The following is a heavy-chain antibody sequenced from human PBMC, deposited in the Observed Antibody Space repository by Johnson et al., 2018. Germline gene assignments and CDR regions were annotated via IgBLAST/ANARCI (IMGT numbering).Heavy chain of an antibody. D-gene: IGHD3-22*01. V-gene: IGHV3-48*01. Sequence: VQLVQSGGGLVQPGGSLRLSCEATGLSFSSYRLNWVRQAPGTGLAWISYISSSSRTIYYADPVKGRFTISRDDAKKSLYLQMNSLRAEDTAVYYCARVTTDFYDSSGYGFQHWGQGTLVTVSS. CDR1: GLSFSSYR. J-gene: IGHJ1*01. CDR3: ARVTTDFYDSSGYGFQH. CDR2: ISSSSRTI.